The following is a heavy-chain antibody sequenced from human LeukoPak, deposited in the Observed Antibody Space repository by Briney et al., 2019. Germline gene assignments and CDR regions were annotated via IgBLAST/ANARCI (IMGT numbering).Heavy chain of an antibody. CDR3: ARDRKGIVGATTAARVDY. V-gene: IGHV3-21*01. CDR2: ITSSSSYI. CDR1: GFTFGSYS. Sequence: GGSLRLSCAASGFTFGSYSMNWVRQAPGKGLEWVSSITSSSSYIYYADSVKGRFTISRDNAKNSLYLQMNSLRAEDTAIYYCARDRKGIVGATTAARVDYWGQGTLVTVSS. D-gene: IGHD1-26*01. J-gene: IGHJ4*02.